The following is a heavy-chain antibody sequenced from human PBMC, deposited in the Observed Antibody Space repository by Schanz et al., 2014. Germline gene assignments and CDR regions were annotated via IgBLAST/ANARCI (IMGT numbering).Heavy chain of an antibody. Sequence: QGQLVQSGAEVKKPGASVKVSCKASGYIFGSHGMTWVRQAPGQGLEWMGLINPSVGNTNYAQKFRGRVTMTRDTSTSTVYMELSSLRSEDTAVYFCARGPSTGAFDIWGQGTMXTVSS. CDR3: ARGPSTGAFDI. CDR2: INPSVGNT. CDR1: GYIFGSHG. J-gene: IGHJ3*02. V-gene: IGHV1-46*03.